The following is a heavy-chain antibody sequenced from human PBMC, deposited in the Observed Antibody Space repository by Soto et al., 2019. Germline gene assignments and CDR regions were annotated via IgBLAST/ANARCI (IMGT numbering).Heavy chain of an antibody. CDR1: GFTFTRYS. V-gene: IGHV3-21*06. Sequence: PGGSLRLSCVVSGFTFTRYSMNWVRQAPGKGLEWVSSISSTTNYIYYGDSMKGRSTISRDNAKNSLYLEMNSLRAEDTAVYYCARESEDLTSNFDYWGQGTLVTVSS. CDR3: ARESEDLTSNFDY. J-gene: IGHJ4*02. CDR2: ISSTTNYI.